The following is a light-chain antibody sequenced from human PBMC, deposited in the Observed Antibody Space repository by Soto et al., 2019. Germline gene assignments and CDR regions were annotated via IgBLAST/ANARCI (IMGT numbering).Light chain of an antibody. J-gene: IGKJ3*01. Sequence: EIVLTQSPGTLSLSPGERATLSCRASQSVSSSYLAWYQQKPGQAPRLLIYGASSRATGIPDRFSGSGSGTDFTLTISRLEPEDFAVYYCQQYPFTFGPGTKVDIK. CDR2: GAS. CDR1: QSVSSSY. V-gene: IGKV3-20*01. CDR3: QQYPFT.